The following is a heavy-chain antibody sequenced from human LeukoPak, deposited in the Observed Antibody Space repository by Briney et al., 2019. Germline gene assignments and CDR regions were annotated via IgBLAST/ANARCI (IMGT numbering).Heavy chain of an antibody. CDR3: ARDVQYYYDGNNWFDP. J-gene: IGHJ5*02. Sequence: PSETLSLTCTVSGYSISSGYYWGWIRQPPGKGLEWIGSIYHSVSTYYNPSLKSRVTISVDTSNNQFSLKLSSVTAADTAVYFCARDVQYYYDGNNWFDPWGQGTLVTVSS. V-gene: IGHV4-38-2*02. D-gene: IGHD3-22*01. CDR2: IYHSVST. CDR1: GYSISSGYY.